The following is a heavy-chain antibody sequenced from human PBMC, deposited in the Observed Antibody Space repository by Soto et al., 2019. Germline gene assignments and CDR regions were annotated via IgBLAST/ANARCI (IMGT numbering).Heavy chain of an antibody. V-gene: IGHV1-18*01. CDR1: GYTFTTYG. CDR3: ARALSMAQYYYYMDV. CDR2: ISPYNGDT. J-gene: IGHJ6*03. Sequence: ASVKVSCKASGYTFTTYGINWVRQAPGQGLEWMGWISPYNGDTHYAERFQGRLTMTTDTSATSAYMELRTLSSDDRAVYFCARALSMAQYYYYMDVWGKGTTVTVSS.